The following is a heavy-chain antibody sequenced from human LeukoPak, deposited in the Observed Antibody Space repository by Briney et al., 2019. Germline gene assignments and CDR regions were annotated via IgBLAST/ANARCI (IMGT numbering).Heavy chain of an antibody. D-gene: IGHD6-19*01. V-gene: IGHV3-23*01. Sequence: GGSLRLSCAASGFTFSSYAMSWVRRAPGKGLEWVSAISGSGGSTYYADSVKGRFTISRDNSKNTLYLQMNSLRAEDTAVYYCAKARYSTGWRKYFQHWGQGTLVTVSS. CDR1: GFTFSSYA. CDR2: ISGSGGST. CDR3: AKARYSTGWRKYFQH. J-gene: IGHJ1*01.